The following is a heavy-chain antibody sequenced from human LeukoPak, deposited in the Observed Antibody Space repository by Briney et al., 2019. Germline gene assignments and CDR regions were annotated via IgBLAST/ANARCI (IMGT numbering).Heavy chain of an antibody. J-gene: IGHJ6*02. CDR2: ISGSGGST. CDR3: AKEGGSGYYYYYYGMDV. D-gene: IGHD3-22*01. Sequence: GGSLRLSCAASGFTFSDFAMSWVRQAPGKGLEWVSAISGSGGSTYYADSVKGRFTISRDNSKNTLYLQMNSLRAEDTAVYYCAKEGGSGYYYYYYGMDVWGQGTTVTVSS. CDR1: GFTFSDFA. V-gene: IGHV3-23*01.